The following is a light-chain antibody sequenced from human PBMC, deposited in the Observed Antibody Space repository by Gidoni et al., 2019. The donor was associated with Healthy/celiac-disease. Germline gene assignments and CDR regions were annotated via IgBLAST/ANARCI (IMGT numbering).Light chain of an antibody. CDR2: GAS. V-gene: IGKV3-20*01. CDR1: QSVSSSY. Sequence: EIVLTQSPGTLSLSPGERATLSCRASQSVSSSYLAWYQQKPGQAPRLLIYGASSRATGIPDRFNGSGSGKSFTLTISRLEPEDFAVYYCQQYGSSPPGITFGQGTRLEIK. CDR3: QQYGSSPPGIT. J-gene: IGKJ5*01.